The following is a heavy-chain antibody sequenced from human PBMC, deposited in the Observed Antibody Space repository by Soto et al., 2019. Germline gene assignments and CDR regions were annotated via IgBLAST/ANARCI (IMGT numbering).Heavy chain of an antibody. V-gene: IGHV3-23*01. Sequence: VWSLRLSCAASGFTVSIDGMSLVGQAPGKGLEWVSLITDNGGSTYYADSVKGRFTISRDNTKNTLFLQMNSLRAEDTAVYYCAKERATTTAFDYWGQGALVTVSS. CDR2: ITDNGGST. CDR1: GFTVSIDG. CDR3: AKERATTTAFDY. D-gene: IGHD4-17*01. J-gene: IGHJ4*02.